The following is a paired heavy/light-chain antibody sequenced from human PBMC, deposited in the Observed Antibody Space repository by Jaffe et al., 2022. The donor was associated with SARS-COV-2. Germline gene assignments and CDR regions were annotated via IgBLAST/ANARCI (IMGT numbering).Light chain of an antibody. CDR3: QQVDSVPPT. CDR2: DAS. V-gene: IGKV1-12*01. Sequence: DIQMTQSPSSVGASVGDSVTITCRASQGIGSWLAWYQRKPGEAPKLLIYDASRLQTGVPSRFSGSGSGTDFTLTIRSLQPEDFATYYCQQVDSVPPTFGQGTRLDIK. CDR1: QGIGSW. J-gene: IGKJ5*01.
Heavy chain of an antibody. Sequence: EVYLVESGGGLAQPGESLRLSCVAAGFTFDNYGMHWVRQAPGKGLEWVAGIRWNSGRIEYADSVKGRFTISRDNAKKSLFLQMNSLRVEDTALYHCVRVSLAYDGPNWYDPWGQGTLVTVAS. J-gene: IGHJ5*02. CDR1: GFTFDNYG. CDR3: VRVSLAYDGPNWYDP. V-gene: IGHV3-9*01. CDR2: IRWNSGRI. D-gene: IGHD3-3*01.